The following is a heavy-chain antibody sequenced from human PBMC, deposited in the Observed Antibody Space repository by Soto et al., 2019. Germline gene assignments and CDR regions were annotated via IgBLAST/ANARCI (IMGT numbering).Heavy chain of an antibody. D-gene: IGHD3-22*01. CDR1: GYSLRGNY. V-gene: IGHV1-2*02. CDR2: INPNSSGT. J-gene: IGHJ6*02. Sequence: WASVKVSYKASGYSLRGNYIHWVRQTPGQGLEWMGWINPNSSGTVYAQKFQGRVTMTRDTSLTTVYMQLNRLTSDDSAVYYCARDLIVDGPDNYAMDVWGQGTTVTVSS. CDR3: ARDLIVDGPDNYAMDV.